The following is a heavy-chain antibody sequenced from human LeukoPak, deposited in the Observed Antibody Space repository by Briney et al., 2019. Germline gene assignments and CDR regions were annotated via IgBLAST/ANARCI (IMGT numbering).Heavy chain of an antibody. D-gene: IGHD3-22*01. CDR2: ISWNSGSI. CDR3: EKDLYYDSSGYLDY. J-gene: IGHJ4*02. V-gene: IGHV3-9*03. Sequence: PGGSLRLSCAASGFTFDDYAMHWVRQAPGKGLEWVAGISWNSGSIGYADSVKGRFTISRDNAKNSLYLQMNSLRAEDMASYYCEKDLYYDSSGYLDYWGQGTLVTVSS. CDR1: GFTFDDYA.